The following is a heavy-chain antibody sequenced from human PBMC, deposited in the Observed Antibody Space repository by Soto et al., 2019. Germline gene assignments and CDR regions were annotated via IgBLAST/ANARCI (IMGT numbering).Heavy chain of an antibody. J-gene: IGHJ4*02. CDR3: ARGVGKKWELPDY. D-gene: IGHD1-26*01. CDR1: GGSISSGGYS. Sequence: PSETQSLTCAVSGGSISSGGYSWSWIRQPPGKGLEWIGYMYHSGTTSYNPSLARRVTMSVDTAEDKFSLHLASVTAADTAVYFCARGVGKKWELPDYWGPGILVTVSS. CDR2: MYHSGTT. V-gene: IGHV4-30-2*02.